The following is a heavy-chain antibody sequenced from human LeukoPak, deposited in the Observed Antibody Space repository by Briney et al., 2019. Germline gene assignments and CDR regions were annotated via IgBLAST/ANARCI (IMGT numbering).Heavy chain of an antibody. J-gene: IGHJ4*02. D-gene: IGHD1-26*01. CDR1: GGTFSSYA. Sequence: ASVKVSCKASGGTFSSYAISWVRQDPGQGLEWMGGIIPIFGTATYAQKFQGRVTITTDESTSTAYMELSSLRSEDTAVYYCARDNRGSLDYWGQGTQVTVSS. V-gene: IGHV1-69*05. CDR2: IIPIFGTA. CDR3: ARDNRGSLDY.